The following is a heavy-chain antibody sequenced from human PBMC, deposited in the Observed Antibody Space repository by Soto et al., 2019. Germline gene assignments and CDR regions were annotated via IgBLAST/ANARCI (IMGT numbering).Heavy chain of an antibody. V-gene: IGHV1-69*02. CDR3: AASYGSGYRAFDY. CDR2: INPIVSMS. J-gene: IGHJ4*02. CDR1: GDTFSFYT. Sequence: HVQLVQSGTEVKKPGSSVKVSCKASGDTFSFYTINWVRQAPGLGLEWVGRINPIVSMSNYAQKFQGRVSMTADKSTSTAYMELRSLRSDDTAMYFCAASYGSGYRAFDYWGQGALVTVSS. D-gene: IGHD3-10*01.